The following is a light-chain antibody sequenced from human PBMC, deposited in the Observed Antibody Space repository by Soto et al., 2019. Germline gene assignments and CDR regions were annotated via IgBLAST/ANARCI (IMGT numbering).Light chain of an antibody. CDR1: QSVGDR. V-gene: IGKV3-20*01. CDR2: TVS. J-gene: IGKJ5*01. Sequence: EVVMTQSPATLSVSPGERATLSCRASQSVGDRLAWYQQKPGQAPRLLMYTVSARASGVPARFSGSGSGTDFTLTISRLEPEDFAVYYCQQYGSSPVTFGQGTRLEIK. CDR3: QQYGSSPVT.